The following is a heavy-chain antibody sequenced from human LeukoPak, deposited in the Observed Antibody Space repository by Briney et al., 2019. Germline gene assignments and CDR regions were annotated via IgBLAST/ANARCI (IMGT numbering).Heavy chain of an antibody. J-gene: IGHJ4*02. CDR3: ARMTTPDY. D-gene: IGHD4-11*01. CDR1: GFTFSGYR. CDR2: IKQDGSEK. Sequence: GGSLRLSCAASGFTFSGYRMSWVRQAPGKGLEWVANIKQDGSEKHFVDSVKGRFTISRDNARNSLFLQMNSLRAEDAAVYYCARMTTPDYWGQGTLVTVSS. V-gene: IGHV3-7*03.